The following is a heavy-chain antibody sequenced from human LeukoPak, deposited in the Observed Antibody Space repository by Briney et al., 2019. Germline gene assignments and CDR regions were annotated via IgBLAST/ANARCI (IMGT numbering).Heavy chain of an antibody. CDR3: ARHLGSVVVATYYFDY. V-gene: IGHV4-31*03. J-gene: IGHJ4*02. CDR2: IYYSGST. Sequence: SQTLSLTCTVSGRSISSGGYYWSWIRQHPGKGLESIGYIYYSGSTYYNPSLKSRVTLSVDTSKNQFSLKLTSVTAADTAVYYCARHLGSVVVATYYFDYWGQGTLVTVSS. D-gene: IGHD2-15*01. CDR1: GRSISSGGYY.